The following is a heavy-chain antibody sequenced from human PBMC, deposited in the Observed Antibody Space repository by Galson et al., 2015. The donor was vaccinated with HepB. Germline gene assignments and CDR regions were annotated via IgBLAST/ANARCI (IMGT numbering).Heavy chain of an antibody. CDR1: GFSFSNYV. V-gene: IGHV3-64*05. J-gene: IGHJ3*02. Sequence: SLRLSCAASGFSFSNYVMHWVRQAPGKGLEYVSSISPNGDRTSSAESVQGRSTISRDNSKYTLHVEMRSLRPEDTAVYYFVKFNTSSRALDIWGQGTKFTVSP. CDR2: ISPNGDRT. D-gene: IGHD6-6*01. CDR3: VKFNTSSRALDI.